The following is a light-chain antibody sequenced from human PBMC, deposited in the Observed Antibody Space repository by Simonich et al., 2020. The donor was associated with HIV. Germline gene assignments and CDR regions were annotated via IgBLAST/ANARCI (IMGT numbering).Light chain of an antibody. CDR1: QSISSW. J-gene: IGKJ2*01. CDR2: KAS. Sequence: DIQMTQSPSTLSASVGDRVTITCRASQSISSWLAWYQPKPGKAPKLLIYKASSLESGVPSRFSGSGSGTEFTLTISSLQPDDFATYYCQQSLTIPFTFGQGTKLEI. V-gene: IGKV1-5*03. CDR3: QQSLTIPFT.